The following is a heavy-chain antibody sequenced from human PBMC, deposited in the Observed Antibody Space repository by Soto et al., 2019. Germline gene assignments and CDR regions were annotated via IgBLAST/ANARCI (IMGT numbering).Heavy chain of an antibody. V-gene: IGHV3-23*01. J-gene: IGHJ3*02. CDR3: AKDEEAATPKVDGFDI. CDR1: GFTFSSYA. Sequence: GGSLRLSCAASGFTFSSYAMSWVRQAPGKGLEWVSAISGSGGSTYYADSVKGRFTISRDNSKNTLYLQMNSLRAEDTAVYYCAKDEEAATPKVDGFDIWGQGTMVTVSS. CDR2: ISGSGGST. D-gene: IGHD2-15*01.